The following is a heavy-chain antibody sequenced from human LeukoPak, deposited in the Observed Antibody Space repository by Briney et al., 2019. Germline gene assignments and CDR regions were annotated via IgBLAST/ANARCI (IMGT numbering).Heavy chain of an antibody. V-gene: IGHV3-30*18. J-gene: IGHJ4*02. D-gene: IGHD3-16*01. CDR2: ISYDGSNK. Sequence: GGSLRLSCAASGFTFSSYGMHWVRQAPGKGLEWVAVISYDGSNKYYADSVKGRFTISRDNSKNTLYLQVNSLRAEDTAVYYCAKVDLGSVGSFDYWGQGTLVTVSS. CDR3: AKVDLGSVGSFDY. CDR1: GFTFSSYG.